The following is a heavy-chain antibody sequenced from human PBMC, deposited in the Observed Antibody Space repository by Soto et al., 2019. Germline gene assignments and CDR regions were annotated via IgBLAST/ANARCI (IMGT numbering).Heavy chain of an antibody. Sequence: QVQLVESGGGVVQPGRSLRLSCAASGFTFSSYAMHWVRQAPGKGLEWVAVISYDGSNKYYADSVKGRFTISRDNSKNTLYLQMNSLRAEDTAVYYCASDSLGRGRSWFDPWGQGTLVTVSS. CDR3: ASDSLGRGRSWFDP. V-gene: IGHV3-30-3*01. CDR1: GFTFSSYA. CDR2: ISYDGSNK. D-gene: IGHD3-10*01. J-gene: IGHJ5*02.